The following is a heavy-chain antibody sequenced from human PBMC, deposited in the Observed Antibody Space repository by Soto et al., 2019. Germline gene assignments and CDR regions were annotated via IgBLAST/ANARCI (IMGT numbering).Heavy chain of an antibody. V-gene: IGHV1-3*01. CDR3: ARVPPRPPYYYGSGKDYYYMDV. J-gene: IGHJ6*03. Sequence: GASVKVSCKASGYTFTSYAMHWVRQAPGQRLEWMGWINAGNGNTKYSQKFQGRVTITRDTSASTAYMELSSLRSEDTAVYYCARVPPRPPYYYGSGKDYYYMDVWGKGTTVTVSS. CDR1: GYTFTSYA. CDR2: INAGNGNT. D-gene: IGHD3-10*01.